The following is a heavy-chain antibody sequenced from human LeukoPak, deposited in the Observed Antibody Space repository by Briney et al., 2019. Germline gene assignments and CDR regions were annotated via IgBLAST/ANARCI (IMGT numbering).Heavy chain of an antibody. CDR1: GFTFSSYA. J-gene: IGHJ4*02. CDR3: TRGGGESSSGQLFDF. D-gene: IGHD6-19*01. CDR2: ILYDGSNK. V-gene: IGHV3-30*04. Sequence: GGSLRLSCAASGFTFSSYAMHWVRQAPGKGLEGVAVILYDGSNKYYADSVKGRFTISRDNYKNTLYMQINSLRAEDTAMYYCTRGGGESSSGQLFDFWGQGALITVSS.